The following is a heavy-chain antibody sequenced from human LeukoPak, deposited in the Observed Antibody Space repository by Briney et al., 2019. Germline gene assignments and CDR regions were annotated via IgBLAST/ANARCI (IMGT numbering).Heavy chain of an antibody. CDR1: GYTFSSYD. CDR3: AGDGYNSRRFFDY. V-gene: IGHV1-2*02. CDR2: INPNSGGT. D-gene: IGHD5-24*01. Sequence: ASVKVSCKASGYTFSSYDINWVRQAPGQGLEWMGWINPNSGGTNYAQKFQGRVTMTRDTSISTAYMELSRLRSDDTAVYYCAGDGYNSRRFFDYWGQGTLVTVSS. J-gene: IGHJ4*02.